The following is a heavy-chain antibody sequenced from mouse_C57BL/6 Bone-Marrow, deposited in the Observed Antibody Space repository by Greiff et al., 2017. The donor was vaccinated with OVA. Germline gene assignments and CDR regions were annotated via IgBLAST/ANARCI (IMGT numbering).Heavy chain of an antibody. Sequence: QVQLQQSGAELVRPGTSVKVSCKASGYAFTNYLIEWVKQRPGQGLEWIGVINPGSGGTNYNGKFKGKATLTADKSSSTTYMQLSSLTSEDSAVYFCARELWHFDYWGQGTTLTVSS. CDR1: GYAFTNYL. J-gene: IGHJ2*01. CDR3: ARELWHFDY. CDR2: INPGSGGT. D-gene: IGHD1-1*02. V-gene: IGHV1-54*01.